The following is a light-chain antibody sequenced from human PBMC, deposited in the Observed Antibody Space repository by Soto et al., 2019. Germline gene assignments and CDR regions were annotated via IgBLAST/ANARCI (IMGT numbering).Light chain of an antibody. CDR2: AAS. CDR3: QQRNTWPPIT. CDR1: QAISSY. Sequence: DIQLTQSPSFLSASVGDRVTITCRASQAISSYLAWYQQKPGKAPKLLIYAASTLQSGVPSRFSGSGSGTEFTLTISSLQPEDFATYYCQQRNTWPPITFGQGTRLEIK. J-gene: IGKJ5*01. V-gene: IGKV1-9*01.